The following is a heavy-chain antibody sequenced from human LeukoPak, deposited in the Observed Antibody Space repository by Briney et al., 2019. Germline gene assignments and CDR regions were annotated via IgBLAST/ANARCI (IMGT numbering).Heavy chain of an antibody. V-gene: IGHV3-15*01. Sequence: PGGSLRLSCAASGFTFSNAWMGWVRQAPGKGLEWVGRIKSKTDGGTTDYAAPVKGRFTISRDDSKNTLYLQMNSLKTEDTAVYYCTTVSVVVPAAPPSWGQGTLVTVSS. J-gene: IGHJ4*02. CDR2: IKSKTDGGTT. D-gene: IGHD2-2*01. CDR1: GFTFSNAW. CDR3: TTVSVVVPAAPPS.